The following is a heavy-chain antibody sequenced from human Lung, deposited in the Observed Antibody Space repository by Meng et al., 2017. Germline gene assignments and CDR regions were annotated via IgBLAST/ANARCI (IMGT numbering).Heavy chain of an antibody. CDR3: ARDISGPVGYFDY. D-gene: IGHD1-20*01. V-gene: IGHV3-11*01. CDR2: ISSSGSTI. Sequence: QVQLVESGGGVVTPGGSLRLACAASGFTFSDYYRSWLRQAPGKGLEWVSYISSSGSTIYYADSVKGRFTISRDNAKNSLYLQMNSLRAEDTAVYYCARDISGPVGYFDYWGQGTLVTVSS. J-gene: IGHJ4*02. CDR1: GFTFSDYY.